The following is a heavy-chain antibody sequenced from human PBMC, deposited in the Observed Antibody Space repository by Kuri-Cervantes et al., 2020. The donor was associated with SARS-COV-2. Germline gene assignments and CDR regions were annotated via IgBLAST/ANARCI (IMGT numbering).Heavy chain of an antibody. CDR2: ISGSGGST. V-gene: IGHV3-21*01. J-gene: IGHJ6*03. CDR1: GFTFSSYG. CDR3: ARVAGEGPIYYYYMDV. D-gene: IGHD2-21*01. Sequence: GESLKISCAASGFTFSSYGMHWVRQAPGKGLEWVSAISGSGGSTYYADSMRGRFTISRDNAKNSLFLQVNSLRVEDTAVYYCARVAGEGPIYYYYMDVWGKGTTVTVSS.